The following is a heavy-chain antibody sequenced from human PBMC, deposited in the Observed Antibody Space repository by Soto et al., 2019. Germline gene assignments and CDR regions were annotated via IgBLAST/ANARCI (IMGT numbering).Heavy chain of an antibody. CDR2: ISYDGSNK. Sequence: GGSLRLSCAASGFTFSSYGMHWVRQAPGKGLEWVAVISYDGSNKYYAESVKGRFTISRDNSKNIVSLQMNSLRAEDTAVYYCAREKLGLQVSAYRYYYGMDVWGQGTTVTVSS. J-gene: IGHJ6*02. D-gene: IGHD7-27*01. CDR3: AREKLGLQVSAYRYYYGMDV. V-gene: IGHV3-30*03. CDR1: GFTFSSYG.